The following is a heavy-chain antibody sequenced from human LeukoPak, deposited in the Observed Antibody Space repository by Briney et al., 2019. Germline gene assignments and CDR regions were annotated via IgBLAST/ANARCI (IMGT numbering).Heavy chain of an antibody. D-gene: IGHD5-24*01. CDR2: IYYSGST. Sequence: SETLSLTCTVSGGSISSSSYYWGWIRQPPGKGLEWIGSIYYSGSTYYNPSLKSRVAISVDTSKNQFSLKLSSVTAADTAVYYCARVEVSVEMATIGPDYWGQGTLVTVSS. J-gene: IGHJ4*02. CDR1: GGSISSSSYY. V-gene: IGHV4-39*01. CDR3: ARVEVSVEMATIGPDY.